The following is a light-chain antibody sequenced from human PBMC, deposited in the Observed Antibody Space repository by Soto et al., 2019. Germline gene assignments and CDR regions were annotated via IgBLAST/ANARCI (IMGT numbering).Light chain of an antibody. CDR3: QQYTNWPIT. V-gene: IGKV3-15*01. CDR2: GIS. CDR1: QSVNNN. J-gene: IGKJ5*01. Sequence: EVVMTQSPATLSVSPGERATLSCRASQSVNNNYLAWYQQRPGQAPRLLIYGISARASGVQARFSGSGSETEFTLTIDSLQSEDFAVYYCQQYTNWPITFGQGTRLEIK.